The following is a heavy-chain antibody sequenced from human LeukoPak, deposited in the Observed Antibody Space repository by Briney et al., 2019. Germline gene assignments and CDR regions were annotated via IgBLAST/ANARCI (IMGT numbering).Heavy chain of an antibody. Sequence: PGGSLRLSCTASGFIFSSYEMNWVRQAPGKGLEWVSSISSSSSYIYYADSVKRRFTISRDNAKNSLYLQMNSLRAEDTAVYYCARDSDSSSWPIDYWGQGTLVTVSS. D-gene: IGHD6-13*01. J-gene: IGHJ4*02. CDR3: ARDSDSSSWPIDY. CDR1: GFIFSSYE. V-gene: IGHV3-21*01. CDR2: ISSSSSYI.